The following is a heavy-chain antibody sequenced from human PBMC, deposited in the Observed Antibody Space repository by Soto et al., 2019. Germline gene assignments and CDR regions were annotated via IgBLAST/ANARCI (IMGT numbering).Heavy chain of an antibody. CDR1: GYTFTSYG. CDR3: AGAYYSSGYPGGGFDY. V-gene: IGHV1-18*01. D-gene: IGHD3-22*01. CDR2: ISAYNGNT. Sequence: ASVKVSCKASGYTFTSYGISWVRQAPGQGLEWMGWISAYNGNTNYAQKLQGRVTMTTDTSTSTAYMELRSLRSDDTAVYYWAGAYYSSGYPGGGFDYWGQGTLVTVSS. J-gene: IGHJ4*02.